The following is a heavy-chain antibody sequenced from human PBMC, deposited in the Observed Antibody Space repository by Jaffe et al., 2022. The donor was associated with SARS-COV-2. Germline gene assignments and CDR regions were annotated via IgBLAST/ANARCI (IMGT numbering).Heavy chain of an antibody. V-gene: IGHV1-46*01. CDR2: YNPRPGDT. J-gene: IGHJ4*02. CDR1: GYSFSTFF. D-gene: IGHD1-1*01. CDR3: ARGNDLFFYFDY. Sequence: QVRLVQSGAEVRRPGASVKVSCTTSGYSFSTFFLHWIRQAPGQGLEWLGMYNPRPGDTRYAQNFQGRVTVTWDTSTGTAYLELSGLRPDDTAVYFCARGNDLFFYFDYWGPGTLVTVSS.